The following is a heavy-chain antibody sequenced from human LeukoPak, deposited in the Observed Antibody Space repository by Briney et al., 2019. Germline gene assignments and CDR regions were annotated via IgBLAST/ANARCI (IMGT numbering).Heavy chain of an antibody. V-gene: IGHV3-23*01. CDR1: GFTFSRYA. J-gene: IGHJ5*02. CDR3: AKTSQWLDWFDP. D-gene: IGHD6-19*01. CDR2: ISGSGGST. Sequence: GGSLRISCAASGFTFSRYAMSWVRQAPGKGLAWVSAISGSGGSTYYADSVKGRFTISRDNSKNTLYLQMNSLRAEDTAVYYCAKTSQWLDWFDPWGQGTLVTVTS.